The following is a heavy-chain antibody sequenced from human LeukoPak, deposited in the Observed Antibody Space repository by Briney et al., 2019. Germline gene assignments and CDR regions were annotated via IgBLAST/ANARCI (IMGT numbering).Heavy chain of an antibody. J-gene: IGHJ6*03. D-gene: IGHD6-13*01. CDR2: IYTSGST. V-gene: IGHV4-61*02. Sequence: PSETLSLTCTVSGGSISSGSYYWSWIRQPAGKGLEWIGRIYTSGSTNYNPSLKSRVTISVDTSKNQFSLKLSSVTAADTAVYYCARARQQPSKTYYYYYYMDVWGKGTTVTISS. CDR3: ARARQQPSKTYYYYYYMDV. CDR1: GGSISSGSYY.